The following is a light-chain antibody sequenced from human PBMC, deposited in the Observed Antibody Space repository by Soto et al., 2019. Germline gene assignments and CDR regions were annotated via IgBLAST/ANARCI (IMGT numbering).Light chain of an antibody. CDR2: DAS. CDR3: QQYHRYSRT. Sequence: DIQMTQSPSTLSASVGDRVTVTCRASQSISSWLAWYQQKPGKAPKLLIYDASNLQSGVPSRFTGSGFGTEFTLTISSLQPDDFATYYCQQYHRYSRTFGQGTRWIS. J-gene: IGKJ1*01. CDR1: QSISSW. V-gene: IGKV1-5*01.